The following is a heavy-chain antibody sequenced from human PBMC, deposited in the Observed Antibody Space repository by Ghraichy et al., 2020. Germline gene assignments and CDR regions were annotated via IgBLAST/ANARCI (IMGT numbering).Heavy chain of an antibody. CDR1: GFTFSGYD. J-gene: IGHJ6*02. D-gene: IGHD6-19*01. V-gene: IGHV3-13*01. Sequence: SLRLSCAASGFTFSGYDMHWVRQAKGKGLEWVSAIGTLSDTFYPGSVKGRFTISRDNAKNALYLQMNSLRVEDTAVYYCTRDPPDGWSPGMDVWGQGTTVTVSS. CDR3: TRDPPDGWSPGMDV. CDR2: IGTLSDT.